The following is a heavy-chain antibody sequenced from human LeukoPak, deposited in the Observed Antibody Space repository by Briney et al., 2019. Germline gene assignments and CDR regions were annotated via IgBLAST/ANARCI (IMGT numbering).Heavy chain of an antibody. D-gene: IGHD2-8*01. J-gene: IGHJ4*02. Sequence: PSETLSLTCAVYGGSFSGYYWSWIRQPPGKGLEWIGEINHSGSTNYNPSLKSRVTISVDTSKNQFSLKLSSVTAADTAVYYCARGLYGRRDYWGQGTLVTVSS. CDR3: ARGLYGRRDY. V-gene: IGHV4-34*01. CDR2: INHSGST. CDR1: GGSFSGYY.